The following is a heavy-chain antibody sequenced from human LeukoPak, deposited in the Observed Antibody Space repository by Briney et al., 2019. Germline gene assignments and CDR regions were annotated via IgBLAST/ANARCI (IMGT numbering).Heavy chain of an antibody. V-gene: IGHV4-4*02. J-gene: IGHJ4*02. CDR3: ARVIDYYGSGSYTSYYFDY. D-gene: IGHD3-10*01. Sequence: PSGTLSLTCAVSGGSISSSNWWSWVRQPPGKGLEWIGEIYHSGSTNYNPSLKSRVTISVDKSKNQFSLKLSSVTAADTAVYYCARVIDYYGSGSYTSYYFDYWGQGTLVTVSS. CDR2: IYHSGST. CDR1: GGSISSSNW.